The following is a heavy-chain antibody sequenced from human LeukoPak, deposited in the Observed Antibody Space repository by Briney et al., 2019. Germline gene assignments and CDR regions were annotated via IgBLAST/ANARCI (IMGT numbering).Heavy chain of an antibody. J-gene: IGHJ4*02. CDR3: ARDYSGYFLNTGGFDY. Sequence: GASVKVSCKASGYTFTGYYMHWVRQAPGQGLEWMGWINPNSGGTNYAQKFQGRVTMTRDTSISTAYMELSRLRSDDTAVYYCARDYSGYFLNTGGFDYWGQGTLVTVSS. CDR2: INPNSGGT. CDR1: GYTFTGYY. D-gene: IGHD5-12*01. V-gene: IGHV1-2*02.